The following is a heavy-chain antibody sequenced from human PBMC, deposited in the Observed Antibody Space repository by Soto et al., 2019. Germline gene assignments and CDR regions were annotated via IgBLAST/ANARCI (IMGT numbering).Heavy chain of an antibody. D-gene: IGHD2-15*01. CDR2: ISRRGST. CDR1: GGSLSGYY. CDR3: AREWPGGRGFFDY. Sequence: SETLSLTCAVYGGSLSGYYWSWIRQFPGKGLEWIGEISRRGSTNYNPSLKSRVTISVDTSKNQFAPKLNSMTAADTAVYYCAREWPGGRGFFDYWGQGTLVTVSS. V-gene: IGHV4-34*01. J-gene: IGHJ4*02.